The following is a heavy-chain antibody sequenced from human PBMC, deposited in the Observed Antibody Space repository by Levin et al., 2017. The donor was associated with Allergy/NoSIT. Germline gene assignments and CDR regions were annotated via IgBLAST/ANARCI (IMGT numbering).Heavy chain of an antibody. Sequence: PGGSLRLSCAASGFTFSSYSMNWVRQAPGKGLEWVSSISSSSIYIYYADSVKGRFTISRDNAKNSLYLQMSSLRAEDTAVYYCARGLVGSIQPHPIDYWGQGTLLTVSS. CDR3: ARGLVGSIQPHPIDY. V-gene: IGHV3-21*01. CDR2: ISSSSIYI. D-gene: IGHD1-26*01. J-gene: IGHJ4*02. CDR1: GFTFSSYS.